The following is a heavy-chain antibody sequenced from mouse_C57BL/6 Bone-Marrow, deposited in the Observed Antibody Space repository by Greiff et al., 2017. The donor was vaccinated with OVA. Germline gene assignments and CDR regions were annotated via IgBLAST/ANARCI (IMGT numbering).Heavy chain of an antibody. V-gene: IGHV1-53*01. CDR3: ARRGGYYGSSPYWYFDV. Sequence: QVHVKQPGTELVKPGASVKLSCKASGYTFTSYWMHWVKQRPGQGLEWIGNINPSNGGTNYNEKFKSKATLTVDKSSSTAYMQLSSLTSEDSAVYYCARRGGYYGSSPYWYFDVWGTGTTVTVSS. D-gene: IGHD1-1*01. CDR1: GYTFTSYW. J-gene: IGHJ1*03. CDR2: INPSNGGT.